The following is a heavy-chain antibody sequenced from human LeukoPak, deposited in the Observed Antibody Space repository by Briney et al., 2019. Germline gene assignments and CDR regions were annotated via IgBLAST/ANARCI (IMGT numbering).Heavy chain of an antibody. CDR1: GYTFTGYY. CDR3: ARAPYDFWRGYYTEGIDY. CDR2: INPNSGGT. Sequence: ASVKVSCKASGYTFTGYYMHWVRQAPGQGLEWMGWINPNSGGTNYAQKFQGRVTMTRDTSISTAYMELSRLRSDDTAVYYCARAPYDFWRGYYTEGIDYWGQGTLVTVSS. J-gene: IGHJ4*02. D-gene: IGHD3-3*01. V-gene: IGHV1-2*02.